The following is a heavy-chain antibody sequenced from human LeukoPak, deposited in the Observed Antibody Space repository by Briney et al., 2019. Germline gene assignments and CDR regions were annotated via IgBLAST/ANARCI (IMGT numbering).Heavy chain of an antibody. J-gene: IGHJ3*02. CDR3: AKDRLGIAAAHAFDI. CDR1: GFTFSSYA. Sequence: GGSLRLSCAASGFTFSSYAVSWVRQAPGKGLEWVSAIRGSGGSTYYADSVKGPFTISRDNSKNTLYLQMNSLRAEDTAVYYCAKDRLGIAAAHAFDIWGQGTMVTVSS. D-gene: IGHD6-13*01. V-gene: IGHV3-23*01. CDR2: IRGSGGST.